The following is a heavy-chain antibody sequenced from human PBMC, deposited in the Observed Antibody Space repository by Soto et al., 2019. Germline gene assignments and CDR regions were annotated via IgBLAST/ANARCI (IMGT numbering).Heavy chain of an antibody. CDR1: GGSISSSSYY. V-gene: IGHV4-39*01. J-gene: IGHJ4*02. CDR3: AIKVATTAPYYFDY. CDR2: IYYSGST. D-gene: IGHD5-12*01. Sequence: SETLSLTCTVSGGSISSSSYYWGWIRQPPGKGLEWIGSIYYSGSTYYNPSLKSRVTISVDTSKNQFSLKLSSVTTADTAVYYCAIKVATTAPYYFDYWGQGTLVTVSS.